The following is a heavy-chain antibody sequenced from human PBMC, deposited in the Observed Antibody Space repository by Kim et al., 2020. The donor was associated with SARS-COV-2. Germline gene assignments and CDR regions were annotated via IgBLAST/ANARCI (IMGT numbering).Heavy chain of an antibody. J-gene: IGHJ6*03. CDR3: ARRRGRGSGYGYYYFYMDV. D-gene: IGHD3-22*01. CDR1: GGSISSYY. V-gene: IGHV4-59*08. Sequence: SETLSLTCTVSGGSISSYYWSWIRQPPGKGLEWIGYIYYSGSTNYNPSLKSRVTISVDTSKNQFSLKLSSVTAADTAVYYCARRRGRGSGYGYYYFYMDVWGEGPTVTVSS. CDR2: IYYSGST.